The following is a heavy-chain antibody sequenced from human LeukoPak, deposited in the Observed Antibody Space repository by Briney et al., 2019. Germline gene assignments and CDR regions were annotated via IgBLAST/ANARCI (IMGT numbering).Heavy chain of an antibody. J-gene: IGHJ4*02. CDR2: INTNTGNP. CDR3: ARDTGFSMVRGILF. D-gene: IGHD3-10*01. CDR1: GYTFTSYA. Sequence: ASVKVSFKASGYTFTSYAMNWVRQAPGQGLEWMGWINTNTGNPTYAQGFTGRFVFSLDTSVSTAYLQISSLKAEDTAVYYCARDTGFSMVRGILFWGQGTLVTVSS. V-gene: IGHV7-4-1*02.